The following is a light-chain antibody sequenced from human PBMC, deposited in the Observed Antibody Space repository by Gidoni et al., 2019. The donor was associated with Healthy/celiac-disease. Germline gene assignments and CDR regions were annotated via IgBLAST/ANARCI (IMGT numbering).Light chain of an antibody. J-gene: IGKJ1*01. CDR3: QQYYSYPQT. Sequence: AIRMTQSPSSFSASPGDRVTSTCRASQGISSYLAWYQQKPGKAPQLLIYAASPLPSGVPSRFSGSGSGTAFTLTISCLQSEDFATCYCQQYYSYPQTFGQGTKVEIK. V-gene: IGKV1-8*01. CDR2: AAS. CDR1: QGISSY.